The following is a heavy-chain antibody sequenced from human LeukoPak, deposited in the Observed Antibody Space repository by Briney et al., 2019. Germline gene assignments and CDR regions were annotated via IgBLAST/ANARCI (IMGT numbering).Heavy chain of an antibody. CDR1: GYTFTGYY. Sequence: ASVKVSCKASGYTFTGYYMHWVRQAPGQGLEWMGRINPNSGGTNYAQKFQERVTITRDMSTSTAYMELSSLRSEDTAVYYCAAGRAMVNLGYWGQGTLVTVSS. D-gene: IGHD5-18*01. CDR2: INPNSGGT. J-gene: IGHJ4*02. CDR3: AAGRAMVNLGY. V-gene: IGHV1-2*06.